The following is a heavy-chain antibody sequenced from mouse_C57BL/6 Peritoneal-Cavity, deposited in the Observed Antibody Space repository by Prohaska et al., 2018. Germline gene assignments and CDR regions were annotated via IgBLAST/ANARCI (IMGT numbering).Heavy chain of an antibody. CDR1: GFTFTDYY. CDR2: VYPYNGGT. J-gene: IGHJ4*01. V-gene: IGHV1-36*01. CDR3: ARCYYYGSSGTMDY. Sequence: EVQRQQSGPVLVKPGPSVKIACKASGFTFTDYYMHWVKQSHGKSLEWIGLVYPYNGGTSYNQKFKGKATLTVDTSSSTAYMVLSSLTSEDSAVYYCARCYYYGSSGTMDYWGQGTSVTVSS. D-gene: IGHD1-1*01.